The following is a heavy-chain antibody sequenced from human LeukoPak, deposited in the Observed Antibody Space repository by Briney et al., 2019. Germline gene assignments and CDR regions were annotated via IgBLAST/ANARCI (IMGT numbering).Heavy chain of an antibody. CDR2: ISAYNGNT. CDR3: ARGRDYYDSSGYYYFDY. V-gene: IGHV1-18*01. J-gene: IGHJ4*02. D-gene: IGHD3-22*01. Sequence: ASVKVSCKASGYTFTSYGISWVRQAPGQGLEWMGWISAYNGNTNYAQKLQGRVTMTTATSTSTAYMELRSLRSDDTAVYYCARGRDYYDSSGYYYFDYWGQGTLVTVSS. CDR1: GYTFTSYG.